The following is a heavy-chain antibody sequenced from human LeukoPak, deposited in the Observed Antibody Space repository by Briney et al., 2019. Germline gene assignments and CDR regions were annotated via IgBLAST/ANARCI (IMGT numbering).Heavy chain of an antibody. CDR3: ARHRAYSSSSPFDY. J-gene: IGHJ4*02. V-gene: IGHV4-59*08. CDR2: IYYAGST. Sequence: PSETLSLTCSVSGGSISSLYWSWLRQPPGKGLEWIGYIYYAGSTNYNPSLKSRVTMFVDMSKNQFSLRLSSVTAADTAVYYCARHRAYSSSSPFDYWGQGTLVTVSS. D-gene: IGHD6-6*01. CDR1: GGSISSLY.